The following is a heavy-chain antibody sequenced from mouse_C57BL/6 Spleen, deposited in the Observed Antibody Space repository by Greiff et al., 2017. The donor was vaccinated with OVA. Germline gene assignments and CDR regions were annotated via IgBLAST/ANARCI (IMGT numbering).Heavy chain of an antibody. J-gene: IGHJ4*01. D-gene: IGHD2-1*01. V-gene: IGHV1-52*01. CDR1: GYTFTSYW. Sequence: VQLQQPGAELVRPGSSVKLSCKASGYTFTSYWMHWVKQRPIQGLEWIGNIDPSDSETHYNQKFKDKATLTVDKSSSTAYMQLSSLTSEDSAVYYCARWVSPYAMDYWGQGTSVTVSS. CDR2: IDPSDSET. CDR3: ARWVSPYAMDY.